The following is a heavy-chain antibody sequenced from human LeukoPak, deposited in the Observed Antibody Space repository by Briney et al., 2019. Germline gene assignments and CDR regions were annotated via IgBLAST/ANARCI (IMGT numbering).Heavy chain of an antibody. CDR1: GFTFSGSG. CDR3: AKVDSSGSYFFSPFFDS. Sequence: GGSLRLSCAASGFTFSGSGMHWVRQAPGKGLEWVATISYDGTYQYYADSVKGRFTISRDISKNTLYLQMNSLSVEDRAVYSCAKVDSSGSYFFSPFFDSWGQGTLVTVSS. J-gene: IGHJ4*02. V-gene: IGHV3-30*18. CDR2: ISYDGTYQ. D-gene: IGHD3-10*01.